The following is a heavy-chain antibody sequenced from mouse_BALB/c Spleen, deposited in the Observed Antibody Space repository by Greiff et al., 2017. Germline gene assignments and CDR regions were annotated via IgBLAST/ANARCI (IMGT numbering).Heavy chain of an antibody. J-gene: IGHJ3*01. Sequence: VQLKQSGPELVKPGASVKVSCKASGYAFTSYNMYWVKQSHGKSLEWIGYIDPYNGGTSYNQKFKGKATLTVDKSSSTAYMHLNSLTSEDSAVYYCHYYGSSYGFAYWGQGTLVTVSA. CDR1: GYAFTSYN. CDR3: HYYGSSYGFAY. CDR2: IDPYNGGT. V-gene: IGHV1S135*01. D-gene: IGHD1-1*01.